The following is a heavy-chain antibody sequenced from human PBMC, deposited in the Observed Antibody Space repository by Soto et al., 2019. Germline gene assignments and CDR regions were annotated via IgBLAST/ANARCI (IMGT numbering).Heavy chain of an antibody. CDR3: AKEGNGGSSLDS. Sequence: GGSLRLSCETSGFKFDDYMMDWVRQAPGKGLEWISLISWDGGRIDYADSIKGRFTVSRDNSKTSLYLHMHSLTSDDTAFYFCAKEGNGGSSLDSWGQGTLVTVSS. D-gene: IGHD2-15*01. J-gene: IGHJ5*01. CDR1: GFKFDDYM. CDR2: ISWDGGRI. V-gene: IGHV3-43*01.